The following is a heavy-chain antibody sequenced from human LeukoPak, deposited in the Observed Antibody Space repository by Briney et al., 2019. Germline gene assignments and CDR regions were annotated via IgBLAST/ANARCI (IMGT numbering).Heavy chain of an antibody. Sequence: GGSLRLSCADSTFTLSRHSMNWVRQAPGKGLEWVSAISGSGDSTYHADSVKGRFTISRDNSKNTLYLQMNSLRAEDTAVYYCAKALGHHSSSPYYYMDVWGKGTTVTVSS. CDR1: TFTLSRHS. D-gene: IGHD6-13*01. V-gene: IGHV3-23*01. CDR3: AKALGHHSSSPYYYMDV. J-gene: IGHJ6*03. CDR2: ISGSGDST.